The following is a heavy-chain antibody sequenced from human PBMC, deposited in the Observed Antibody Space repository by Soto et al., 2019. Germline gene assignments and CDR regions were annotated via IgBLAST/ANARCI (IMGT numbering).Heavy chain of an antibody. J-gene: IGHJ4*02. V-gene: IGHV4-4*01. D-gene: IGHD2-15*01. Sequence: PSETLSLTCAVSGASIASDHWWTWIRQPPGKGLEWIAEVRHTGSTEYSPSLRSRVTISVDKSKNQISLKVSSVTAADTAVYCCTRRPYRSTSGGIDYWGQGTLVTSPQ. CDR2: VRHTGST. CDR3: TRRPYRSTSGGIDY. CDR1: GASIASDHW.